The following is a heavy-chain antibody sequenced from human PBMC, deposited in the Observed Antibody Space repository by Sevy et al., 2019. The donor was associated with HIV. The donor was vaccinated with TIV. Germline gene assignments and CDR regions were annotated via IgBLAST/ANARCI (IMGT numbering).Heavy chain of an antibody. Sequence: ASVKVSCKTSGYTFTSFGISWVRQAPGQGLEWVGWISVYNGNTNYAQKFQGRITLTSDTSTRTAYMELRSLRSDDTAVYYCSRRGAFEYDSSGFQSHWGQGTLVTVSS. CDR3: SRRGAFEYDSSGFQSH. CDR1: GYTFTSFG. D-gene: IGHD3-22*01. V-gene: IGHV1-18*01. J-gene: IGHJ4*02. CDR2: ISVYNGNT.